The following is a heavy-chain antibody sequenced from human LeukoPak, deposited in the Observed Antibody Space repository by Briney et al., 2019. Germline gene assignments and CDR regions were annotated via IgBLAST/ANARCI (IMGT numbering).Heavy chain of an antibody. V-gene: IGHV1-18*01. Sequence: ASVKVSCKASGYTFTSYGISWVRQAPGQGLEWMGWISAYNGNTNYAQKLQGRVTMTTDTSTSTAYMELRSLRSDDTAVYYCARDPVATISDYYYYMDVWGKGTTVTVSS. CDR3: ARDPVATISDYYYYMDV. J-gene: IGHJ6*03. CDR1: GYTFTSYG. D-gene: IGHD5-12*01. CDR2: ISAYNGNT.